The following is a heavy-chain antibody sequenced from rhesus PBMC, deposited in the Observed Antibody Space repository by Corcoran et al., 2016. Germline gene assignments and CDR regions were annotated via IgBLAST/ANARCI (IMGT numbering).Heavy chain of an antibody. CDR2: ITDSGSP. CDR1: GYSISGYY. Sequence: QVQLQESGPGLVKPSETLSLTCAVSGYSISGYYWSWIRQAPGKGLEWIGYITDSGSPSYNPALKSRVTISRDTSKNQFSLKLSSVTAADTAVYYCAREDRYSGEYFEFWGQGALVTVSS. D-gene: IGHD6-25*01. J-gene: IGHJ1*01. CDR3: AREDRYSGEYFEF. V-gene: IGHV4-122*02.